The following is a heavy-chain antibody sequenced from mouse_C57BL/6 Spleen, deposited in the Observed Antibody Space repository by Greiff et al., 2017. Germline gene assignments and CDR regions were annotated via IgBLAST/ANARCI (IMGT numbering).Heavy chain of an antibody. J-gene: IGHJ4*01. Sequence: QVQLQQSGPELVKPGASVKISCKASGYAFSSSSMNWVKQRPGKGLEWIGRIYPGDGDTNYNGKFKGKATLTADKSTSTAYMQISSLTSEDSAVYCCARQRRLGDSWAMDDWGKGTTVTVSS. CDR1: GYAFSSSS. CDR3: ARQRRLGDSWAMDD. V-gene: IGHV1-82*01. D-gene: IGHD3-2*02. CDR2: IYPGDGDT.